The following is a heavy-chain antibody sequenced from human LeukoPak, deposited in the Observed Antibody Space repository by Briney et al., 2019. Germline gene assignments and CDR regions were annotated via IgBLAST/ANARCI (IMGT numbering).Heavy chain of an antibody. CDR3: AITDSSGYYLDY. CDR2: IYPGDSDT. V-gene: IGHV5-51*01. CDR1: GYTFTSYW. D-gene: IGHD3-22*01. J-gene: IGHJ4*02. Sequence: GESLQISCQGSGYTFTSYWIAWVRPLPGKGLEWMGIIYPGDSDTRYSPSFQGQVTISADKSICTAYLQWSSLKASDTAMYYCAITDSSGYYLDYWGQGTLVTVSS.